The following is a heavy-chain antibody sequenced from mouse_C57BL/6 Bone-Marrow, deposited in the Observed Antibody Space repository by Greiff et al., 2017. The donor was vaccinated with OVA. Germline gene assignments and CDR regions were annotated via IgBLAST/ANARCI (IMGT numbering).Heavy chain of an antibody. CDR2: IWSGGST. CDR1: GFSLTSYG. V-gene: IGHV2-4*01. CDR3: APYDFYAMDY. Sequence: QVQLQQSGPGLVQPSQSLSITCTVSGFSLTSYGVHWVRQPPGKGLEWLGVIWSGGSTDYNAAFISRLSISKDNSKSQVVYKMNSLQADDTAIYYCAPYDFYAMDYWGQGTSVTVSS. J-gene: IGHJ4*01.